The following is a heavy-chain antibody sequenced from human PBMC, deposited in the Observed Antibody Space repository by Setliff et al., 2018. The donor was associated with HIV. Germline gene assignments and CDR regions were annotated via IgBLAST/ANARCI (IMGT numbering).Heavy chain of an antibody. CDR1: GFDVNNNF. Sequence: GRSLRLSCAVSGFDVNNNFMTWIRQSPGRGLEWVSLIYTGGSTFYADSVKGRFTISRDNSDNTLYLQMNKLRAEDTAVYYCAKGSGFYDYWGQGTLVTVSS. CDR3: AKGSGFYDY. V-gene: IGHV3-53*01. D-gene: IGHD3-22*01. CDR2: IYTGGST. J-gene: IGHJ4*02.